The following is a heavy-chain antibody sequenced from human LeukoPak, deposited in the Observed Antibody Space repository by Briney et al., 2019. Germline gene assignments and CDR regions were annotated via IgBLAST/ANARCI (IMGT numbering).Heavy chain of an antibody. V-gene: IGHV3-20*04. CDR1: GFTFDDYG. D-gene: IGHD6-19*01. CDR2: TNWNGGST. CDR3: ARDQGGWYGLYY. Sequence: GGSLRLSCAASGFTFDDYGMSWVRQAPGKGLEWVSGTNWNGGSTGYADSVKGRFTISRDNAKNSLYLQMNSLRAEDTALYYCARDQGGWYGLYYWGQGTLVTVSS. J-gene: IGHJ4*02.